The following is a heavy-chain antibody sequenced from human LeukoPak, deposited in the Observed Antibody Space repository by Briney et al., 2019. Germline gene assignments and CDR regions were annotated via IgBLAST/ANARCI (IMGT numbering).Heavy chain of an antibody. CDR1: GFTFSRYD. CDR3: ATALVAYADYVSPPWFAP. Sequence: SGGSLRLSCAASGFTFSRYDMHWVRQRPGKGLELGSAIGTAGDPYYPGSVKGRFATSRENAKNSFYLQMTSLTGGDTAVYYCATALVAYADYVSPPWFAPWGQATLVTVSS. V-gene: IGHV3-13*05. J-gene: IGHJ5*02. D-gene: IGHD4-17*01. CDR2: IGTAGDP.